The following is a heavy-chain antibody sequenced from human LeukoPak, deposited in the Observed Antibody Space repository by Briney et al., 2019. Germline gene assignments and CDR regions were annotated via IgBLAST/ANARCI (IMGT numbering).Heavy chain of an antibody. D-gene: IGHD1-26*01. CDR2: IYSSGTT. J-gene: IGHJ4*02. CDR1: GGSISNYF. V-gene: IGHV4-4*07. CDR3: ARNVRGGATYLDY. Sequence: PSETLSLTCTVSGGSISNYFWTWIRQPAGKGLEWIGRIYSSGTTNYNPSLKSRVTMSVDMSKNQFSLKMTSVTAADTAVYYCARNVRGGATYLDYWGQGTLVTVSS.